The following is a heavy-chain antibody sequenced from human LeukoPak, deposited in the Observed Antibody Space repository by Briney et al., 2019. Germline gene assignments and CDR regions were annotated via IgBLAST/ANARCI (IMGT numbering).Heavy chain of an antibody. J-gene: IGHJ3*02. CDR2: FDPEDGET. CDR1: GYTLTELS. V-gene: IGHV1-24*01. D-gene: IGHD3-22*01. Sequence: GASVKVSCKVSGYTLTELSMHWVRQAPGKGLEWMGGFDPEDGETIYAQKFQGRVTMTEDTSTDTAYMELSSLRSEDTAVYYCAKGSTMIVDAAAFDIWGQGTMVTVSS. CDR3: AKGSTMIVDAAAFDI.